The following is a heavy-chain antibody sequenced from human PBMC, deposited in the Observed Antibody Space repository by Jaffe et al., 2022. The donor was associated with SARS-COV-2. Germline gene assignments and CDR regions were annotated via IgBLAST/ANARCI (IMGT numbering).Heavy chain of an antibody. Sequence: EVKLVESGGVVVQPGGSLRLSCAASGFSFGDYFMHWVRQPPGKGLEWVSLISRDGGTTFYADSMKGRFAISRDNGENSLYLQMNNLRAEDTALYYCAKDDTGSIDYWGQGTLVIVSS. CDR3: AKDDTGSIDY. CDR2: ISRDGGTT. V-gene: IGHV3-43D*03. J-gene: IGHJ4*02. CDR1: GFSFGDYF.